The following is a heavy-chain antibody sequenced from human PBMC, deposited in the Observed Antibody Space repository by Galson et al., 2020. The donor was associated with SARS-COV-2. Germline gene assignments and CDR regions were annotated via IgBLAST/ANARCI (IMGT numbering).Heavy chain of an antibody. CDR2: FDPEDGET. D-gene: IGHD2-15*01. CDR3: ATVTAWSVVALNAEYFQH. V-gene: IGHV1-24*01. CDR1: GYTLTELS. Sequence: ASVKVSCKVSGYTLTELSMHWVRQAPGKGLEWMGGFDPEDGETIYAQKFQGRVTMTEDTSTDTAYMELSSLRSKDTAVYYCATVTAWSVVALNAEYFQHWGQGTLVTVSS. J-gene: IGHJ1*01.